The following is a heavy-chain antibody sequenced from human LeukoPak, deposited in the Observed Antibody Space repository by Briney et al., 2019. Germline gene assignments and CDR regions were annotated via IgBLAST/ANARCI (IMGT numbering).Heavy chain of an antibody. Sequence: PGGSLRLSCAASGFTFSSSGMHWVRQAPGKGLEWVAFIRYDGSNKYYADSVKGRFTISRDNSKNTLHLQMNSLRAEDTAVYYCAKDTTPPKLGFDPWGQGAQVTVSS. CDR3: AKDTTPPKLGFDP. CDR1: GFTFSSSG. CDR2: IRYDGSNK. V-gene: IGHV3-30*02. D-gene: IGHD1-1*01. J-gene: IGHJ5*02.